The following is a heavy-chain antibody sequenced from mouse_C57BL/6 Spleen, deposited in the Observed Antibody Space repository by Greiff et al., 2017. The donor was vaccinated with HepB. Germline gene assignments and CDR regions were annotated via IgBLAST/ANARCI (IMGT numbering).Heavy chain of an antibody. Sequence: QVQLQQPGAELVRPGTSVKLSCKASGYTFTSYWMHWVKQRPGQGLEWIGVIDPSDSYTNYNQKFKGKATLTVDTSSSTAYMQLSSLTSEDSAVYYCARGISYFDYWGQGTTLTVSS. CDR2: IDPSDSYT. CDR1: GYTFTSYW. V-gene: IGHV1-59*01. J-gene: IGHJ2*01. CDR3: ARGISYFDY.